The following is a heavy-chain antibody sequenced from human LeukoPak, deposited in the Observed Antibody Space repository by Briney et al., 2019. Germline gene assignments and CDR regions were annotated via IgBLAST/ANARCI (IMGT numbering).Heavy chain of an antibody. V-gene: IGHV4-59*01. Sequence: SETLSLTCTVSGGSISTYYWSWIRQPPGKGLEWIGYIYSSGSTNYNPSLKSRATMSVDTSKNQFSLKVNSVTAADTAVYYCARDLLGRGGSFDYWGQGTLVTVSS. CDR2: IYSSGST. D-gene: IGHD3-10*01. CDR1: GGSISTYY. CDR3: ARDLLGRGGSFDY. J-gene: IGHJ4*02.